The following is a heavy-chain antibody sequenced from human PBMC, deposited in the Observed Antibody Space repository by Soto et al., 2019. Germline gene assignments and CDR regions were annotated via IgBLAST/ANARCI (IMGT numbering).Heavy chain of an antibody. Sequence: GGSLRLSCAASGFTFSSYAMHWIRQPPGKGLEWVAVISYDGSNKYYADSVKGRFTISRDNSKNTLYLQMNSLRAEDTAVYYCARDRYGYSYGFFDYWGQGTLVTVSS. V-gene: IGHV3-30-3*01. J-gene: IGHJ4*02. CDR1: GFTFSSYA. CDR3: ARDRYGYSYGFFDY. CDR2: ISYDGSNK. D-gene: IGHD5-18*01.